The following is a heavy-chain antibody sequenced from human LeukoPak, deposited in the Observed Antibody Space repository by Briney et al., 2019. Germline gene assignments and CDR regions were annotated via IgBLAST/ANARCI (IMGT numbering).Heavy chain of an antibody. Sequence: SETLSLTCAVSGGSISSSNWWSWVRQPPGKGLEWIGEIYHSGSTNYNPSLKSRVTISVDKSKNQFSLKLSSVTAADTAVYYCARVEYSSSWWIDYWGQGTLVTVSS. D-gene: IGHD6-13*01. CDR1: GGSISSSNW. J-gene: IGHJ4*02. CDR2: IYHSGST. V-gene: IGHV4-4*02. CDR3: ARVEYSSSWWIDY.